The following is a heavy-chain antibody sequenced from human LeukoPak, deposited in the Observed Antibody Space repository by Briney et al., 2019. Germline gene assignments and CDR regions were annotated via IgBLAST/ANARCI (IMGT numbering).Heavy chain of an antibody. D-gene: IGHD5-24*01. J-gene: IGHJ4*02. Sequence: PSETLSLTCTVSGGSISSYYWSWIRQPAGKGLEWIGRIHTSGSTNYNPSLKSRVTMSVDTSKNQFSLKLSSVTAADTAVYYCARDGYNFWRDYFDYWGQGTLVTVSS. V-gene: IGHV4-4*07. CDR3: ARDGYNFWRDYFDY. CDR2: IHTSGST. CDR1: GGSISSYY.